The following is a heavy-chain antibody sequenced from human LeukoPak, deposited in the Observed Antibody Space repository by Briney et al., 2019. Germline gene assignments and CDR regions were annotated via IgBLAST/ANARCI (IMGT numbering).Heavy chain of an antibody. V-gene: IGHV3-30*04. CDR2: ISHDVKTT. CDR3: AKDLHG. Sequence: PGGSLRLSCAASGFTFSSYAMHWVRQAPGKGLEWVAVISHDVKTTYYADSAKGRFTISRDNSRNTVFLQMNSLRAEDTAVYYCAKDLHGGGQGTLVTVSS. CDR1: GFTFSSYA. J-gene: IGHJ4*02. D-gene: IGHD3-16*01.